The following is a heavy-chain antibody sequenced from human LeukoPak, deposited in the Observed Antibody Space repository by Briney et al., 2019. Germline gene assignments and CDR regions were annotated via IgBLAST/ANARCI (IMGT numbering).Heavy chain of an antibody. CDR3: ARETPYLGRFLEWLSAYYFDY. J-gene: IGHJ4*02. D-gene: IGHD3-3*01. Sequence: SETLSLTCTVSGGSISSYYWSWIRQPAGKGLEWIGRIYTSGSTNYNPSLKSRATMSVDTSKNQFSLKLSSVTAADTAVYYCARETPYLGRFLEWLSAYYFDYWGQGTLVTVSS. CDR1: GGSISSYY. CDR2: IYTSGST. V-gene: IGHV4-4*07.